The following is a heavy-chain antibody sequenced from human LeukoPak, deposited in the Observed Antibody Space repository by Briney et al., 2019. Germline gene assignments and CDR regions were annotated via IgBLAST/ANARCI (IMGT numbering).Heavy chain of an antibody. CDR2: FDPEDGET. CDR1: GYTLTELS. Sequence: ASVKVSCKVSGYTLTELSMHWVRQAPGKGLEWVGGFDPEDGETIYAQKFQGRVTMTEDTSTDTAYMELSNLRSEDTAVYYCATNRGYSYGYYLDYWGQGTLVTVSS. J-gene: IGHJ4*02. CDR3: ATNRGYSYGYYLDY. V-gene: IGHV1-24*01. D-gene: IGHD5-18*01.